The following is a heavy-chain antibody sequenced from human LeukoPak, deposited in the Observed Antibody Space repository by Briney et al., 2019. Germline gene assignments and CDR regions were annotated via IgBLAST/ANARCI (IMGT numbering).Heavy chain of an antibody. CDR2: INHSGST. J-gene: IGHJ4*02. CDR1: GGSFSGYY. CDR3: AIRVLGYYDSGSYYRG. Sequence: SETLSLTCAVYGGSFSGYYWSWIRQPPGKGLEWIGEINHSGSTNYNPSLKSRVTISVDTSKNQFSLKLSSVTAADTAVYYCAIRVLGYYDSGSYYRGWGQGTLVTVSS. D-gene: IGHD3-10*01. V-gene: IGHV4-34*01.